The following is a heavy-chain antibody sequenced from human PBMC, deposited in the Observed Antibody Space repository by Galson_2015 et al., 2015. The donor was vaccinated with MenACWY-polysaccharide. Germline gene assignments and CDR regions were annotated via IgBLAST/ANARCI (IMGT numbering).Heavy chain of an antibody. CDR2: IRNDEISK. J-gene: IGHJ4*02. V-gene: IGHV3-30*02. Sequence: SLRLSCAASGFNFRGNGMHWVRQAPGKGLEWVALIRNDEISKHYIDAVKGRFSISRDNSKNTLYLQMNTLRPEDTAVYYCARNPPRLYIAAASNWGQGALVTVSS. CDR3: ARNPPRLYIAAASN. CDR1: GFNFRGNG. D-gene: IGHD6-13*01.